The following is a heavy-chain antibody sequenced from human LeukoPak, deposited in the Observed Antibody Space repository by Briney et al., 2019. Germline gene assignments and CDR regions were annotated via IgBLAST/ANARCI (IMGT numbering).Heavy chain of an antibody. CDR3: ARDTYYYDSSGYLTPFDY. Sequence: GASVKVSCKASGYTFTSYGISWVRQAPGQGLEWMGWISAYNGGTNYAQKFQGRVTMTRDTSISTAYMELSRLRSDDTAVYYCARDTYYYDSSGYLTPFDYWGQGTLVTVSS. CDR1: GYTFTSYG. D-gene: IGHD3-22*01. CDR2: ISAYNGGT. V-gene: IGHV1-18*01. J-gene: IGHJ4*02.